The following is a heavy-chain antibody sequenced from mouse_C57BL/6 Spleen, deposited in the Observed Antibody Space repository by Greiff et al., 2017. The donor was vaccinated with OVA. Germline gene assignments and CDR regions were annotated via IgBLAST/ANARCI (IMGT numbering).Heavy chain of an antibody. D-gene: IGHD1-1*01. V-gene: IGHV1-80*01. CDR1: GYAFSSYW. Sequence: VQLQQSGAELVKPGASVKISCKASGYAFSSYWMNWVQQRPGKGLEWIGQIYPGDGDTNYNGKFKGKATLTADKSSSTAYMQLSSLTSEDSAVYFCARGYYGSSYDFDYWGQGTTLTVSS. J-gene: IGHJ2*01. CDR2: IYPGDGDT. CDR3: ARGYYGSSYDFDY.